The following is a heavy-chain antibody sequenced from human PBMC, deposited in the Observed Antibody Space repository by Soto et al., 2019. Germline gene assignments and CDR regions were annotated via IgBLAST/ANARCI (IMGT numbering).Heavy chain of an antibody. V-gene: IGHV1-8*01. D-gene: IGHD2-2*01. Sequence: ASVKVSCKASGYTFTSYDINWVRQATGQGLEWMGWMNPNSGNTGYAQKFQGRVTMTRNTSISTAYMELSSLRSEDPAVYYCARGGVYIVLLPAAITNPMDVGGKGTTVTVS. CDR3: ARGGVYIVLLPAAITNPMDV. J-gene: IGHJ6*04. CDR2: MNPNSGNT. CDR1: GYTFTSYD.